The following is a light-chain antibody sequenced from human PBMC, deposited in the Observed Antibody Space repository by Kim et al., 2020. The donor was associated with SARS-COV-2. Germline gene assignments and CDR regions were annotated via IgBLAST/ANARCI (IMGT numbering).Light chain of an antibody. CDR1: SRDVGSGNL. CDR2: EVI. V-gene: IGLV2-23*02. CDR3: CSYAGDSTFNVV. J-gene: IGLJ2*01. Sequence: SITISCAGTSRDVGSGNLVSWYQQHPGKVPKLIIFEVIKRPSGVSHRFSGSKSGNTASLTISGLQAEDEADYYCCSYAGDSTFNVVFGTGTQLTVL.